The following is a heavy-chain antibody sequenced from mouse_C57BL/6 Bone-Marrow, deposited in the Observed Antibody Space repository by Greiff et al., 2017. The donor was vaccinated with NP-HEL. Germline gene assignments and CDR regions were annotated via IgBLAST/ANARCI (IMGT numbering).Heavy chain of an antibody. Sequence: EVKLVESGGGLVKPGGSLKLSCAASGFTFSDYGMHWVRQAPEKGLEWVAYISSGSSTIYYADTVKGRFTISRDNAKNTLFLQMTSLRSEDTAMYYCARGFTTVVDFDYWGQGTTLTVSS. CDR3: ARGFTTVVDFDY. J-gene: IGHJ2*01. D-gene: IGHD1-1*01. V-gene: IGHV5-17*01. CDR2: ISSGSSTI. CDR1: GFTFSDYG.